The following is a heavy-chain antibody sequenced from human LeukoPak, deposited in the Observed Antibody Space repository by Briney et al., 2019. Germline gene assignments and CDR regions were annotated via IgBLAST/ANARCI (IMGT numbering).Heavy chain of an antibody. D-gene: IGHD5-24*01. CDR3: ARYRDGHTPFDH. Sequence: GGSLRLSCAASGFTVSSNYMSWVRQAPGKGLEWVSVIYSGGSTYYADSVKGRFTISRDNSKNTLYLQMNSLRAEDTAVYYCARYRDGHTPFDHWGQGTLVTVSS. J-gene: IGHJ4*02. CDR1: GFTVSSNY. V-gene: IGHV3-53*01. CDR2: IYSGGST.